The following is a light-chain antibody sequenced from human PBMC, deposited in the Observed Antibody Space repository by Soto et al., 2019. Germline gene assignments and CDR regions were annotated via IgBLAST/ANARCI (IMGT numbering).Light chain of an antibody. CDR2: DAS. J-gene: IGKJ4*01. CDR3: QHRAIWTIN. CDR1: QRVRNH. V-gene: IGKV3-11*01. Sequence: EIVLTQSPATLSLSPGQRATLSCRTSQRVRNHLVWYQQKRGQAPRLLIYDASIRATGIPARFSGSGSETDCTLTISSLEPEDFAVYYWQHRAIWTINFGGGTKVEIK.